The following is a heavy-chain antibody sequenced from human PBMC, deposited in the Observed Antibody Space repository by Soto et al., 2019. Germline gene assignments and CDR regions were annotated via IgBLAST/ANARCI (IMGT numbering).Heavy chain of an antibody. Sequence: QVQLVQSGAEVKKPGSSVKVSCKASGGTFSSYAISWVRQAPGQGLEWMGGIIPIFGTANYAQKFQGRVTITADXXTXTXXMELSRLRSEDTAVYYCARDHGYYDSSGAAGWFDPWGQGTLVTVSS. CDR3: ARDHGYYDSSGAAGWFDP. D-gene: IGHD3-22*01. J-gene: IGHJ5*02. CDR2: IIPIFGTA. CDR1: GGTFSSYA. V-gene: IGHV1-69*12.